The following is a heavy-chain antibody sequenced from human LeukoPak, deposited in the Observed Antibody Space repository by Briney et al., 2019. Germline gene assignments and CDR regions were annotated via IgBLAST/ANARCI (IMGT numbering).Heavy chain of an antibody. J-gene: IGHJ5*02. V-gene: IGHV1-2*02. CDR3: ARTKMTTVTTSWFDP. Sequence: EASVKVSCXASGYTFTDYYMHWVRQALGQGLEWMAWINPNSGGTNYAQKFQGRVTMTRDTSISTAYMELSRLRSDDTAVYYCARTKMTTVTTSWFDPWGQGTLVTVSS. D-gene: IGHD4-17*01. CDR1: GYTFTDYY. CDR2: INPNSGGT.